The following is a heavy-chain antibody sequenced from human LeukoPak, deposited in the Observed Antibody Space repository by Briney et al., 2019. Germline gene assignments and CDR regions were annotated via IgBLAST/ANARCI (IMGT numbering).Heavy chain of an antibody. Sequence: GGPLRLSCTASGFTFGDYAMSWVRQAPGKGLEWVGFIRSKTYGETTEYAASVKGSFTISRDDSKSIAYLQMNSLKTEDTGVYYCTRDHDFWSGYPSSFFDYWGQGTLVTVSS. CDR1: GFTFGDYA. CDR2: IRSKTYGETT. V-gene: IGHV3-49*04. CDR3: TRDHDFWSGYPSSFFDY. J-gene: IGHJ4*02. D-gene: IGHD3-3*01.